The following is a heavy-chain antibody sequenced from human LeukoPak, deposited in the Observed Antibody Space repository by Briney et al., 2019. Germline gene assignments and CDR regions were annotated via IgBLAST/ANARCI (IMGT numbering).Heavy chain of an antibody. CDR1: EFTFSGYW. J-gene: IGHJ4*02. Sequence: PGGSLRLSCAASEFTFSGYWMNWVRQAPGKGPEWVANINQGGSEKHYVDSVKGRFTISRDNAKNSLFLQMNSLRVEGTAVFYCARDGFVGAADYWGQGTLVTVSS. CDR3: ARDGFVGAADY. D-gene: IGHD6-13*01. V-gene: IGHV3-7*01. CDR2: INQGGSEK.